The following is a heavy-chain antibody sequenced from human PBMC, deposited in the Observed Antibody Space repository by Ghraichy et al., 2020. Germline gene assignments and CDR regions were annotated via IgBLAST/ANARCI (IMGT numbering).Heavy chain of an antibody. CDR1: GGSFSGYY. CDR3: ARGRRRVLEWLRLDAFDI. J-gene: IGHJ3*02. V-gene: IGHV4-34*01. D-gene: IGHD3-3*01. Sequence: SETLSLTCAVYGGSFSGYYWSWIRQPPGKGLEWIGEINHSGSTNYNPSLKSRVTISVDTSKNQFSLKLNSVTAADTAVYYCARGRRRVLEWLRLDAFDIWGQGTMVTVSS. CDR2: INHSGST.